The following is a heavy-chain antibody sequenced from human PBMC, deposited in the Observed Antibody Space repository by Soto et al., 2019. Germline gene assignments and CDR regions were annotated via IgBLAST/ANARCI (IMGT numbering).Heavy chain of an antibody. CDR1: GGSFSGYY. J-gene: IGHJ3*02. CDR3: ARGRRVYYDSSGYYYAFDI. D-gene: IGHD3-22*01. CDR2: INHSGST. V-gene: IGHV4-34*01. Sequence: SETLSLTCAVYGGSFSGYYWSWIRQPPGKGLEWIGEINHSGSTNYNPSLKSRVTISVETAKNKFSLKLSSVTAADTAVYYCARGRRVYYDSSGYYYAFDIWGQGTMVTVSS.